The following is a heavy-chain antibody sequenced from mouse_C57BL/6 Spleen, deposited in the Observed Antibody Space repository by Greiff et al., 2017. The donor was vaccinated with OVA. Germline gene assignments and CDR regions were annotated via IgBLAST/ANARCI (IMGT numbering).Heavy chain of an antibody. CDR1: GYSITSDY. D-gene: IGHD2-1*01. V-gene: IGHV3-8*01. J-gene: IGHJ4*01. Sequence: VHVKQSGPGLAKPSQTLSLTCSVTGYSITSDYWNWIRKFPGNKLEYMGYISYSGSTYYNPSLKSRISITRDTSKNQYYLQLNSVTTEDTATYYCARRGGYGNYYAMDYWGQGTSVTVSS. CDR2: ISYSGST. CDR3: ARRGGYGNYYAMDY.